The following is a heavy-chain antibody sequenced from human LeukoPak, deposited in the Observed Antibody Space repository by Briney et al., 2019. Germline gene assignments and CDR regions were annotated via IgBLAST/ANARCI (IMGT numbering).Heavy chain of an antibody. D-gene: IGHD6-13*01. Sequence: SETLCLTCTVSGDSISDFYWSWIRQPAGKGLEWIGRIYASGSTNYNPSLKSRVTMSVDTSKNQFSLRLSSVTAADTAMYYCARDVVAAAGTWDYWGQGTLVTVSS. V-gene: IGHV4-4*07. CDR2: IYASGST. CDR1: GDSISDFY. J-gene: IGHJ4*02. CDR3: ARDVVAAAGTWDY.